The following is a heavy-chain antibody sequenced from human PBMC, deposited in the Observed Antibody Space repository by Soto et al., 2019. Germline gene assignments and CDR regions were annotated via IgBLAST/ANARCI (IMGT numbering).Heavy chain of an antibody. CDR2: MSGSGADT. CDR3: AKDPGGLHDSSGYYPFDY. D-gene: IGHD3-22*01. J-gene: IGHJ4*02. CDR1: GFTFTNYA. V-gene: IGHV3-23*01. Sequence: EVQLLESGGGLVQPGGSLRLSCAASGFTFTNYAMSWVRQAPGKGLEWVSGMSGSGADTYYADSVKGRFTISRDNSKNTLYLQMNSLRAEDTAIYYCAKDPGGLHDSSGYYPFDYWGQGTLVTVSS.